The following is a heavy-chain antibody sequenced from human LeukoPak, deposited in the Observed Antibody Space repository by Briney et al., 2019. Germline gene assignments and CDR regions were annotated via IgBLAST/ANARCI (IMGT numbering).Heavy chain of an antibody. CDR1: GFTISQYY. V-gene: IGHV3-11*01. D-gene: IGHD2-21*02. CDR2: ISRSGNTR. Sequence: RAYTRLSSAASGFTISQYYMNCIRHALLKGLEDISYISRSGNTRYYAGSVKGRFTISRDNAKISMYLQMNSLRAEDTAVYYCARMGYCGGDCHWGSYGMDVWGQGTTVTVSS. CDR3: ARMGYCGGDCHWGSYGMDV. J-gene: IGHJ6*02.